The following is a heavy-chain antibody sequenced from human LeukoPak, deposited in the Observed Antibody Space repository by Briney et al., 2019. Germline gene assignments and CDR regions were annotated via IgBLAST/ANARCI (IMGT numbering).Heavy chain of an antibody. CDR3: ARDDYGDYHLHFQH. D-gene: IGHD4-17*01. Sequence: GGSLRLSCAASGFTFSSYGMHWVRQAPGKGLEWVAVIWYDGSNKYYADSVKGRFTISRDNAKNSLYLQMNSLRAEDTAVHYCARDDYGDYHLHFQHWGQGTLVTVSS. CDR1: GFTFSSYG. CDR2: IWYDGSNK. V-gene: IGHV3-33*01. J-gene: IGHJ1*01.